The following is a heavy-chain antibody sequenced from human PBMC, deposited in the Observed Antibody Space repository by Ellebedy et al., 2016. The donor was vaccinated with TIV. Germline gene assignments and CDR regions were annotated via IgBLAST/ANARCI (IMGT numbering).Heavy chain of an antibody. D-gene: IGHD4-17*01. CDR3: ATDGSYGDYLSPTHAFVI. CDR1: GFTFSSYW. V-gene: IGHV3-7*01. Sequence: GGSLRLSCAASGFTFSSYWMTWVRQAPGKGLEWVANINQDGSEKFYVESVNGRFTVSRDNAKNSLYLHLNSLRAEDTAMYYCATDGSYGDYLSPTHAFVIWGQGTMVTVSS. CDR2: INQDGSEK. J-gene: IGHJ3*02.